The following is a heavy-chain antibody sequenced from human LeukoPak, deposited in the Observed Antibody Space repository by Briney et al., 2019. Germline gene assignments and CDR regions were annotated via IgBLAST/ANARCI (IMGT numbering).Heavy chain of an antibody. V-gene: IGHV3-64*01. J-gene: IGHJ4*02. Sequence: GGSLRLSCAASGFTFGSYAMHWVRQAPGKGLEYVSAISSNGGSTYYANSVKGRFTISRDNSKNTLYLQMNSLRAEDTAVYFCAKIPSWAQCSSGSSYFDYWGQGTLVTVSS. CDR3: AKIPSWAQCSSGSSYFDY. D-gene: IGHD3-10*01. CDR1: GFTFGSYA. CDR2: ISSNGGST.